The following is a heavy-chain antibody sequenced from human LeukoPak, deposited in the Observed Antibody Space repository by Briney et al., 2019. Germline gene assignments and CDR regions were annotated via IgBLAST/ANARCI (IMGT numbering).Heavy chain of an antibody. Sequence: SETLSLTCTVSGGSISSYYWSWIRQPAGKGLEWIGRIYTSGSTNYNPSLKSRVTMSVDTSKNQFSLKLSSVTAADTAVYYCARDSSSWGFREAYFDYWGQGTLVTVSS. CDR2: IYTSGST. CDR3: ARDSSSWGFREAYFDY. V-gene: IGHV4-4*07. CDR1: GGSISSYY. D-gene: IGHD6-13*01. J-gene: IGHJ4*02.